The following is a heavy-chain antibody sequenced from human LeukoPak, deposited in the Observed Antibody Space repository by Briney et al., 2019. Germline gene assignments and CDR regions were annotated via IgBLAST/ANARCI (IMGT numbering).Heavy chain of an antibody. CDR1: GFAFDDFG. CDR2: ISGDGSVT. CDR3: GKDGPVISY. Sequence: GGSLRLSCAASGFAFDDFGMHWVRQAPGKGLEWVSFISGDGSVTYYTDSLKGRFTVSRDNSKNSLYLQMVSLRAEDTALYYCGKDGPVISYWGQGTVVTVSS. D-gene: IGHD2-21*01. J-gene: IGHJ4*02. V-gene: IGHV3-43*02.